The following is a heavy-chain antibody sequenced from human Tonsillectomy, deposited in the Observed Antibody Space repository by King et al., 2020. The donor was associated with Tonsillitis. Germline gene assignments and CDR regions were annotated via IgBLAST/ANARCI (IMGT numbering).Heavy chain of an antibody. J-gene: IGHJ4*02. CDR3: ARDPNSWYYFYY. CDR2: LSYDGSNK. V-gene: IGHV3-30-3*01. CDR1: GFTFSCYA. Sequence: VQLVESGGGVVQPGRSLRLSCAASGFTFSCYAMNWVRQAPGKGLEWVSVLSYDGSNKYYADSVKGRFTISRANSKNTLYLQMNSLRAVDTAVYYCARDPNSWYYFYYWGQGTLVTVSS. D-gene: IGHD6-13*01.